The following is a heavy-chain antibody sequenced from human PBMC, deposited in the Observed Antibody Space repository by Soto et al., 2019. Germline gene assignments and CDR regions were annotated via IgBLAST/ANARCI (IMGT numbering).Heavy chain of an antibody. CDR1: GFTSSSYW. Sequence: EVQLVESGGGLVQPGGSLRLSCAASGFTSSSYWMHWVRQAPGKGLVWVSRIKFDGSSTNYADSVRGRFTISRDNAKNTVYLQMNSLIDEDTAVYYCARGIRNYYGTDVWGQGTTVSVSS. J-gene: IGHJ6*02. V-gene: IGHV3-74*01. CDR3: ARGIRNYYGTDV. D-gene: IGHD5-18*01. CDR2: IKFDGSST.